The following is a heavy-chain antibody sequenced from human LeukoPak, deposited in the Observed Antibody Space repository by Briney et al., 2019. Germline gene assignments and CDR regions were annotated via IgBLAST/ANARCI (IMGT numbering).Heavy chain of an antibody. Sequence: GGSLRLSCTASGFTFGDYAMSWFRQAPGKGLEWVGFIRSKAYGGTTEYAASVKGRFTISRDDSKSIAYLQMNSLKTEDTAVYYCTRVGIRGYSSSWYPDYFDYWGQGTLVTVSS. D-gene: IGHD6-13*01. V-gene: IGHV3-49*03. CDR3: TRVGIRGYSSSWYPDYFDY. CDR1: GFTFGDYA. J-gene: IGHJ4*02. CDR2: IRSKAYGGTT.